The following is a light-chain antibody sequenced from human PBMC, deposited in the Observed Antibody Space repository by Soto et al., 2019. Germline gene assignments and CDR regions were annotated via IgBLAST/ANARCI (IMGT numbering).Light chain of an antibody. Sequence: QSALTQPASVSGSPGQSITISCTGTSSDVGGYNYVSWYQQHPGKAPKLMIYDVSNRPSGVSNRCSCSKSGNTASLTISGLQAEDEADYYCSSYTSSSTVVFGGGTQLTVL. J-gene: IGLJ2*01. CDR1: SSDVGGYNY. CDR3: SSYTSSSTVV. V-gene: IGLV2-14*01. CDR2: DVS.